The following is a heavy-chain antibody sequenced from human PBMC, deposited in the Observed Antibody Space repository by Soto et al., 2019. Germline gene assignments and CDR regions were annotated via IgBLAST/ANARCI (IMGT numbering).Heavy chain of an antibody. Sequence: GGSLRLSCAASGFTFSSYAMHWVRQAPGKGLEWVAVISYDGSNKYYADSVKGRFTISRDNSKNTLYLQMNSLRAEDTAVYYCAREAYNWNDPGFDYWGQGTLVTVSS. V-gene: IGHV3-30-3*01. J-gene: IGHJ4*02. CDR1: GFTFSSYA. CDR2: ISYDGSNK. CDR3: AREAYNWNDPGFDY. D-gene: IGHD1-20*01.